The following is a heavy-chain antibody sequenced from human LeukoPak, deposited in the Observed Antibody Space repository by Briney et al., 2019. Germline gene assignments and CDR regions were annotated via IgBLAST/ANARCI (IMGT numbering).Heavy chain of an antibody. Sequence: GGSLRLSCAASGLTFSNYWMDWVRQAPGKGLEWVANIKQDGSEKNYVDSVKGRFIISRDNAKNSLYLQMNTLRTDDTAVYYCARDGFGTGSNWGQGTLVTVSS. CDR3: ARDGFGTGSN. V-gene: IGHV3-7*03. CDR1: GLTFSNYW. D-gene: IGHD3-16*01. J-gene: IGHJ4*02. CDR2: IKQDGSEK.